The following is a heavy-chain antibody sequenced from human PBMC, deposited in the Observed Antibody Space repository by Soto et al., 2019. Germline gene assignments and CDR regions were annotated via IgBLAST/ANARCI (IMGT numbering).Heavy chain of an antibody. CDR1: GDSISSNSYY. CDR3: ARQSSTSLASRYFDY. J-gene: IGHJ4*02. CDR2: IYYSGIT. D-gene: IGHD3-3*01. Sequence: QLQLQESGPGLVKPSETLSLTCTVSGDSISSNSYYWGWIRQPPGKGLEWIGSIYYSGITYYNPSFKSRVTISVDTSKNQFSLKLSSVTAADTAFYYCARQSSTSLASRYFDYWGQGTLVTVSS. V-gene: IGHV4-39*01.